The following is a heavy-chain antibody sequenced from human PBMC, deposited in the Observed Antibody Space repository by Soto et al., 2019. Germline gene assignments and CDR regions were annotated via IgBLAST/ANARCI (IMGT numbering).Heavy chain of an antibody. CDR3: ARAPMATIHFDY. D-gene: IGHD5-12*01. CDR1: GGSFSGYY. CDR2: INLSGST. V-gene: IGHV4-34*01. Sequence: KPSETLSLTCAVYGGSFSGYYWSWIRQPPGKGLEWIGEINLSGSTNYNPSLKSRVTISVDTSKNQFSLKLSSVTAADTAVYYCARAPMATIHFDYWGQGTLVTVSS. J-gene: IGHJ4*02.